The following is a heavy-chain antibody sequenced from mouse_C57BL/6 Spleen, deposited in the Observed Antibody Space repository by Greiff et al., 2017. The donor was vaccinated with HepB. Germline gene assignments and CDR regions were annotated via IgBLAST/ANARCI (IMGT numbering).Heavy chain of an antibody. CDR2: ISSGSSTI. J-gene: IGHJ3*01. D-gene: IGHD4-1*01. Sequence: DVHLVESGGGLVKPGGSLKLSCAASGFTFSDYGMHWVRQAPEKGLERVAYISSGSSTIYYADTVKGRFTISRDNAKNTLFLQMTSLRSEDTAMYYCARGLTNWAWFAYWGQGTLVTVSA. CDR3: ARGLTNWAWFAY. CDR1: GFTFSDYG. V-gene: IGHV5-17*01.